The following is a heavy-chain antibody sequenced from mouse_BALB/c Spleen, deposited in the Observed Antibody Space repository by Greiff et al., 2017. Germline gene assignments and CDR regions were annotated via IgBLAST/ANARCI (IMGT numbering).Heavy chain of an antibody. Sequence: VQLQESGPGLVKPSQSLSITCTVSGYSFTSDYVWNWIQQLPGDKLWWMGFLSYSGSTSYNPSLKSRISITRDTSKNQFFLQLNSVTTEDSATYDCARAYCRDGWYFDYWGEGTPVTVSA. D-gene: IGHD2-14*01. J-gene: IGHJ1*01. CDR2: LSYSGST. CDR1: GYSFTSDYV. CDR3: ARAYCRDGWYFDY. V-gene: IGHV3-2*02.